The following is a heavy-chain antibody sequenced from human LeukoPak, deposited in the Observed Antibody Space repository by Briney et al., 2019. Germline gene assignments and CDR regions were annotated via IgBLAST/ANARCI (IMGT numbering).Heavy chain of an antibody. CDR3: ATGDGDWLPYYFDY. CDR2: IKQDGSEK. D-gene: IGHD3/OR15-3a*01. V-gene: IGHV3-7*03. Sequence: PGGSLRLSCAASGFTFSSYWMSWVRQAPGKGLEWVANIKQDGSEKYYVDSVKGRFTISRDKAKNSLYLQMNSLRAEDTALYYCATGDGDWLPYYFDYWGQGALVTVSS. CDR1: GFTFSSYW. J-gene: IGHJ4*02.